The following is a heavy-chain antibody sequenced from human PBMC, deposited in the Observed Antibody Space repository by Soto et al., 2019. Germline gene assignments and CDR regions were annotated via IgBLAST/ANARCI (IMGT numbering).Heavy chain of an antibody. Sequence: PSETLSLTCAGYGGSFSGYYWSWIRQPPGKGLEWIGEINHSGSTNYNPSLKSRVTISVDTSKNQFSLKLSSVTAADTAVYYCARGLAAAGPFDYWGQGTLVTVSS. J-gene: IGHJ4*02. CDR1: GGSFSGYY. D-gene: IGHD6-13*01. CDR2: INHSGST. CDR3: ARGLAAAGPFDY. V-gene: IGHV4-34*01.